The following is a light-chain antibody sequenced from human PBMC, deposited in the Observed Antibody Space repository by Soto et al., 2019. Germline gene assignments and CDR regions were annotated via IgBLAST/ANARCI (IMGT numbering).Light chain of an antibody. J-gene: IGKJ4*01. V-gene: IGKV3-15*01. CDR3: QQYNDWAPLT. Sequence: EIVMTQSPATVSVSPGERVTLSCRASQSIRTNVAWYQQKPGQALRLLIYDASTRATGLSSRFSASGSGTEFTLTISSLQSEDVATYYCQQYNDWAPLTFGGGTRLEI. CDR2: DAS. CDR1: QSIRTN.